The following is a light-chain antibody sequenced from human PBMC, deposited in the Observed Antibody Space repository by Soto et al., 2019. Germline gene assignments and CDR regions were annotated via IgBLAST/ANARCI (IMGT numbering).Light chain of an antibody. Sequence: QSALAQPASVSGSPGQSITISCTGTDSDVGAYNSVSWYQQHPHKAPRLIIYKGTRRPSGISYRFSGSTSGNAASLTISAIQADDEADYFCCSSAPESTYVFGTGTKLTVL. J-gene: IGLJ1*01. V-gene: IGLV2-23*01. CDR1: DSDVGAYNS. CDR2: KGT. CDR3: CSSAPESTYV.